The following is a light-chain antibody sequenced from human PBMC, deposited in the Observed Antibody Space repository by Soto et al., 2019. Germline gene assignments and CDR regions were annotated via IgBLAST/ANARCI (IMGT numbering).Light chain of an antibody. Sequence: EIVLTQSPATLSLSPGARATLSCRASQSVSSYLAWYQQKPGQAPRLLIYDASNRATGIPARFSGSGSGTDFTLTISSLEPEDFSVYYCQQRSNWPRGTFGQGTKLRSN. J-gene: IGKJ2*02. CDR3: QQRSNWPRGT. CDR1: QSVSSY. CDR2: DAS. V-gene: IGKV3-11*01.